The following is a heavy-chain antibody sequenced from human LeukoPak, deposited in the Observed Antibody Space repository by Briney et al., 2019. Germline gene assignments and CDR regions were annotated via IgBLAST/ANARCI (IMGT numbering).Heavy chain of an antibody. D-gene: IGHD3-22*01. CDR1: GGSFSGYY. CDR3: ARDDGSSGMDV. CDR2: INHSGST. V-gene: IGHV4-34*01. Sequence: SETLSLTCAVYGGSFSGYYWSWIRQPPGKGLEWIGGINHSGSTNYNPSLKSRDTISVDTSKNQFSLKLSSVTAADTAVYYCARDDGSSGMDVWGQGTTVTVSS. J-gene: IGHJ6*02.